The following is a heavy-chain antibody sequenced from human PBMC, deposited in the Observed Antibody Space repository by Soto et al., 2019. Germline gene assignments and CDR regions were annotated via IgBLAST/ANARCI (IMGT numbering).Heavy chain of an antibody. CDR3: AGVYYYGSGRWRSMAV. Sequence: QVQLQASGPGLVKPSETLSLTCTVTGDSVSSSDYSWMWIRRPPGTGPEWLGYISYSGGTNPTPSLESRVSIASDTSKNEFPLRLGSVIAADTAVHYCAGVYYYGSGRWRSMAVWGQGITVTVAS. D-gene: IGHD3-10*01. CDR1: GDSVSSSDYS. CDR2: ISYSGGT. J-gene: IGHJ6*02. V-gene: IGHV4-61*08.